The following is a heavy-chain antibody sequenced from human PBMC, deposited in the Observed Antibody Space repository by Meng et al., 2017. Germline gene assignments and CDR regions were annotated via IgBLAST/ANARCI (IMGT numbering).Heavy chain of an antibody. D-gene: IGHD4-17*01. CDR2: ISGSGGST. CDR3: AKDPVLYGDYLEYFQH. CDR1: GFTFSSYA. J-gene: IGHJ1*01. V-gene: IGHV3-23*04. Sequence: GRLVESGGGLLQPGGSLRLSCAASGFTFSSYAMSWVRQAPGKGLEWVSAISGSGGSTYYADSVKGRFTISRDNSKNTLYLQMNSLRAEDTAVYYCAKDPVLYGDYLEYFQHWGQGTLVTVSS.